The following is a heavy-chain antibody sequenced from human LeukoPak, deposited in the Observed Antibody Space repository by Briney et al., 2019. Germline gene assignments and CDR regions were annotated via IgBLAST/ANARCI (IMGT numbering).Heavy chain of an antibody. Sequence: GRSLRLSCAASGFTFSSYGMHWVRQAPGKGLEWVAVISYDGSNKYYADSVKGRFTISRDNSKNTLYLQMNSLRAEYTAVYYCASGPVGYYDSSGYYFRRAFDIWGQGTMATVSS. J-gene: IGHJ3*02. CDR3: ASGPVGYYDSSGYYFRRAFDI. D-gene: IGHD3-22*01. CDR2: ISYDGSNK. CDR1: GFTFSSYG. V-gene: IGHV3-30*03.